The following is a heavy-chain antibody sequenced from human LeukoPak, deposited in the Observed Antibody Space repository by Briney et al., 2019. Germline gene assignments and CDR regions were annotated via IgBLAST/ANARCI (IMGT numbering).Heavy chain of an antibody. J-gene: IGHJ2*01. CDR3: ARLVYWYFDL. CDR2: IYYSGST. Sequence: SETLSLTCTVSGDSISSSSYYWAWIRQPPGKGLEWIGYIYYSGSTNYNPSLKSRVTMSVDTSKNQFSLKLSSVTAADTAVYYCARLVYWYFDLWGRGTLVTVSS. CDR1: GDSISSSSYY. V-gene: IGHV4-61*05.